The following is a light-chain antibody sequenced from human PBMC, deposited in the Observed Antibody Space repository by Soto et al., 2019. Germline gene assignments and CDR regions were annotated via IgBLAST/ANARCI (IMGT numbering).Light chain of an antibody. Sequence: ILMTLPPGTLALSPGERATVSCGASQSVSSDFLAWYQQRPGRTPWLLVYDASSRATSIPYSISGSGSVTDFTLAIRRLEPEDFAEYYTQQYSNPPGTVSQGTQV. CDR1: QSVSSDF. CDR2: DAS. J-gene: IGKJ1*01. V-gene: IGKV3D-20*01. CDR3: QQYSNPPGT.